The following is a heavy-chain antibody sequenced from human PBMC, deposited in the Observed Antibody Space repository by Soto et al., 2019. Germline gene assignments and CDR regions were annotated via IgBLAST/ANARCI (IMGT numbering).Heavy chain of an antibody. CDR1: GGSISSYY. CDR2: IYYSGST. D-gene: IGHD3-3*01. CDR3: ARSVSPRILGWLSKGRHYYYYMDV. J-gene: IGHJ6*03. Sequence: SETLSLTCTVSGGSISSYYWSWIRQPPGKGLEWIGYIYYSGSTNYNPSLKSRVTISVDTSKNQFSLKLSSVTAADTAVYYCARSVSPRILGWLSKGRHYYYYMDVWGKGTTVTVSS. V-gene: IGHV4-59*01.